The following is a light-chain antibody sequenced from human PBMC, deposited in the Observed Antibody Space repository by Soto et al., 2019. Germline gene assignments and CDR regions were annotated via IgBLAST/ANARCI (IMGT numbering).Light chain of an antibody. V-gene: IGLV1-40*01. J-gene: IGLJ3*02. CDR1: RSNIGAGYD. Sequence: QSVLTQSPSVSGAPGQRVTISCTGSRSNIGAGYDVHWYQQLPGTAPKLLIYGTNNRPSGVPDRFSGSKSGMSASLAITGLQAADEAKYYCQSYDNSLSGSRVFGGGTKLTVL. CDR3: QSYDNSLSGSRV. CDR2: GTN.